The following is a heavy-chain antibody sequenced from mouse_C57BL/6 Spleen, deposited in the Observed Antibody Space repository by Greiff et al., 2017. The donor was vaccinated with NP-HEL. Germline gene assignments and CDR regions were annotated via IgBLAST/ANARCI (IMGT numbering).Heavy chain of an antibody. Sequence: VQLQESGAELVKPGASVKISCKASGYAFSSYWMNWVKQRPGKGLEWIGQIYPGDGYTNYNGKFKGKATLTADKSSSTAYMQLSSLTSEDSAVYYCARDGGTGRRFAYWGQGTLVTVSA. J-gene: IGHJ3*01. CDR3: ARDGGTGRRFAY. CDR2: IYPGDGYT. D-gene: IGHD3-3*01. V-gene: IGHV1-80*01. CDR1: GYAFSSYW.